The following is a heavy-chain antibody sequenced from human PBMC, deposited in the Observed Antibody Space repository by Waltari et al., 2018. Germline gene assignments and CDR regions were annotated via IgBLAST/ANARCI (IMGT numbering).Heavy chain of an antibody. D-gene: IGHD6-19*01. CDR3: AKGGEYSSGWYDY. Sequence: EVQLLESGGGLVQPGGSLRLSCAASGFTFSSYAMSWVRQAPGKGLEWVSVISGSGGSTYYADSVKGRFTISRDNSKNTLYLQMNSLRAEDTAVYYCAKGGEYSSGWYDYWGQGTLVTVSS. CDR2: ISGSGGST. CDR1: GFTFSSYA. V-gene: IGHV3-23*01. J-gene: IGHJ4*02.